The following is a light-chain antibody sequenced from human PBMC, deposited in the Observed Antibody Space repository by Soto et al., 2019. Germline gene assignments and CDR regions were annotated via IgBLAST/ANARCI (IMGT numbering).Light chain of an antibody. CDR2: LNSDGSH. CDR1: SGHSSYA. V-gene: IGLV4-69*01. Sequence: QLVLTQSPSASASLGASVKLTCTLSSGHSSYAIAWHQQQPEKGPRYLMKLNSDGSHSKGDGIPDRFSGSSSGAERYLTIYSLQSEDEADYYCQTWGTGIVVFGAGTALTV. J-gene: IGLJ2*01. CDR3: QTWGTGIVV.